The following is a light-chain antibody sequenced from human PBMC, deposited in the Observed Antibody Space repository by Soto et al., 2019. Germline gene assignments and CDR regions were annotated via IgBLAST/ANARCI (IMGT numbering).Light chain of an antibody. CDR1: QSIRSER. CDR2: GAS. J-gene: IGKJ5*01. CDR3: QQRSNWPPIT. V-gene: IGKV3-11*01. Sequence: PGERATLSCRASQSIRSERLAWYQQKPGQAPRLLIYGASSRATGIPDRFSGSGSGTDFTLTISSLEPEDFAVYYCQQRSNWPPITFGQGTRLEI.